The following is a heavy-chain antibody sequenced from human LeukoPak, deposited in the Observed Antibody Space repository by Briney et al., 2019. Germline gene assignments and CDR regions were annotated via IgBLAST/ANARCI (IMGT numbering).Heavy chain of an antibody. D-gene: IGHD6-19*01. J-gene: IGHJ4*02. CDR3: ARLRRDINDWYADDC. Sequence: PSETLSLTCAVYGGSFNSYYWTWVRQTPGKGLEWIGEISHTGDIINYKPSLKSRVSMSVDASKNQVSLKLGSVTAADTAVYYCARLRRDINDWYADDCWGQGTLVTVSS. CDR1: GGSFNSYY. CDR2: ISHTGDII. V-gene: IGHV4-34*10.